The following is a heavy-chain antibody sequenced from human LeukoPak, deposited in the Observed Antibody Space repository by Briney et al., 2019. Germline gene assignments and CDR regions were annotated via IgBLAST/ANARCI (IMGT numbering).Heavy chain of an antibody. V-gene: IGHV1-2*04. CDR3: AREAVGATGDVDY. CDR1: GYTFTCYY. CDR2: INPNSGGT. Sequence: GASVKVSCKASGYTFTCYYMHWVRQAPGQGLEWMGWINPNSGGTNYAQKFQGWVTMTRDTSISTAYMELSRLRSDDTAVYYCAREAVGATGDVDYWGQGTLVTVSS. D-gene: IGHD1-26*01. J-gene: IGHJ4*02.